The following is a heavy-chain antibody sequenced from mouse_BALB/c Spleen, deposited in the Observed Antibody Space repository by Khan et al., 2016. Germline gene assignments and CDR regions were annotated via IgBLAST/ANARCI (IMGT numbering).Heavy chain of an antibody. V-gene: IGHV1-5*01. CDR3: TRGRYDYLDY. Sequence: EVQLQESGTVLARPGASVKMSCKASGYTFISYWMHWVKQRPGQGLEWIGAIYPGNSNTSYNQKFKGKAKLTAVTSTSTAYMDLSSLTNEDSAVYYCTRGRYDYLDYWGQGTTLTVSS. J-gene: IGHJ2*01. D-gene: IGHD2-3*01. CDR2: IYPGNSNT. CDR1: GYTFISYW.